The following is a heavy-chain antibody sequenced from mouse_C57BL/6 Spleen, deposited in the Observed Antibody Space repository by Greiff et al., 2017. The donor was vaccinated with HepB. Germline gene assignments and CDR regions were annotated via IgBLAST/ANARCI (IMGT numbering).Heavy chain of an antibody. Sequence: EVKLMESGPGLVKPSQSLSLTCSVTGYSITSGYYWNWIRQFPGNKLEWMGYISYDGSNNYNPSLKNRISITRDTSKNQFFLKLNSVTTEDTATYYCARDPWDGSLDYWGQGTTLTVSS. CDR2: ISYDGSN. D-gene: IGHD4-1*01. CDR1: GYSITSGYY. J-gene: IGHJ2*01. CDR3: ARDPWDGSLDY. V-gene: IGHV3-6*01.